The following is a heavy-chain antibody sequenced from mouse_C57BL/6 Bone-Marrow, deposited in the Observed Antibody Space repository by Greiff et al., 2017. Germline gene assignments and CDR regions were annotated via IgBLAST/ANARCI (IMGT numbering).Heavy chain of an antibody. CDR3: TPRYYGSPYWYFDV. CDR1: GFNIKDDY. Sequence: VQLQQSGAELVRPGASVKLSCTASGFNIKDDYMHWVKQRPEQGLAWIGWIDPENGDTEYASKFQGKATITADTSSNTAYLQLSSLTSEDTAVYYWTPRYYGSPYWYFDVWGTGTTVTVSS. J-gene: IGHJ1*03. CDR2: IDPENGDT. D-gene: IGHD1-1*01. V-gene: IGHV14-4*01.